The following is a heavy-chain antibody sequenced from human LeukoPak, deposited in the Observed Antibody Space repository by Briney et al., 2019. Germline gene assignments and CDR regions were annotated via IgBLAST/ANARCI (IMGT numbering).Heavy chain of an antibody. CDR3: ASGGFWSGRTHYMDV. J-gene: IGHJ6*03. Sequence: SETLSLTCTVSGGSISSGGYYWSWIRQPPGKGLEWIGYIYHSGSTYYNPSLKSRVTISVDRSKNQSSLKLSSVTAADTAVYYCASGGFWSGRTHYMDVWGKGTTVTVSS. V-gene: IGHV4-30-2*01. CDR1: GGSISSGGYY. D-gene: IGHD3-3*01. CDR2: IYHSGST.